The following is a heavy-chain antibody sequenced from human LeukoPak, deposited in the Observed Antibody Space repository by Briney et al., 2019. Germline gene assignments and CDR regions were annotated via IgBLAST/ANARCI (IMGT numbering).Heavy chain of an antibody. Sequence: GGSLRLSCAASGFTFRSYAMDWVRQAPGKGLEWVAVISYDGSNKYYADSVKGRFTISRDNSKNTLYVQMDSLTAEDTAICYCARENAAVGAFDIWGERTMVTVSS. CDR1: GFTFRSYA. J-gene: IGHJ3*02. D-gene: IGHD6-25*01. CDR2: ISYDGSNK. CDR3: ARENAAVGAFDI. V-gene: IGHV3-30-3*01.